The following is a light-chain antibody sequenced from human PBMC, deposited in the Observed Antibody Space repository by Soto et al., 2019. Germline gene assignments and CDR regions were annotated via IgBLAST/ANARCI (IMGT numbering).Light chain of an antibody. CDR2: DAS. V-gene: IGKV3-15*01. Sequence: EIVMTQSPATLSVSPGETATLSCRASQSVSSYLAWDQQKPGQAPRLLIYDASTRATGIPAKFSGSGSGTDFTLTISSLQPEDFAIYYCQQYSNWPPLYTFGQGTKVEIK. CDR1: QSVSSY. CDR3: QQYSNWPPLYT. J-gene: IGKJ2*01.